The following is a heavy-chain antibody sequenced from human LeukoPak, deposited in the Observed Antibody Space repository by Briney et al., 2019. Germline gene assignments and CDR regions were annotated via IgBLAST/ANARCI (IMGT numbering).Heavy chain of an antibody. V-gene: IGHV4-59*02. Sequence: SETLSLTCIVSGGSVSSYYWSWIRQPPGKGLEWIGFINHGGSTNYNPSLKSRVTMSVDTSKNQFSLKLNSVTAADTASYYLSGTSGWDLDYWGQGTLVSVSS. CDR1: GGSVSSYY. J-gene: IGHJ4*02. D-gene: IGHD6-19*01. CDR2: INHGGST. CDR3: SGTSGWDLDY.